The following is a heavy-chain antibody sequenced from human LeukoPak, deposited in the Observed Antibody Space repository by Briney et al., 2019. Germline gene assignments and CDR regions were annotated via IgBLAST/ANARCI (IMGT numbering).Heavy chain of an antibody. CDR1: GYTFTSYG. D-gene: IGHD2-2*01. CDR2: ISAYNGNT. J-gene: IGHJ3*02. CDR3: ARRTKYQLLSPSDAFDI. Sequence: ASVKVSCKASGYTFTSYGISWVRQAPGQGLEWMGWISAYNGNTNYAQKLQGRVTMTTDTSTSTAYMELRSLRSDDTAVYYCARRTKYQLLSPSDAFDIWGQGTMVTVSS. V-gene: IGHV1-18*01.